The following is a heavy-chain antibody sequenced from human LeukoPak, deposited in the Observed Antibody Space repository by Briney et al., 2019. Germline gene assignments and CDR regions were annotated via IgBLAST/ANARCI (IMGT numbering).Heavy chain of an antibody. D-gene: IGHD6-19*01. V-gene: IGHV4-30-4*01. CDR3: ARAPYISVAGSLFDY. J-gene: IGHJ4*02. CDR1: GGSINSGDNY. Sequence: PSETLSLTCTVSGGSINSGDNYWGWIRQPPGKGLEWIGYIYYDGSAFYNPSFKSRVTISRDTSTNQFSLRLDSVTDADTAVYYCARAPYISVAGSLFDYWGQGTLATVSS. CDR2: IYYDGSA.